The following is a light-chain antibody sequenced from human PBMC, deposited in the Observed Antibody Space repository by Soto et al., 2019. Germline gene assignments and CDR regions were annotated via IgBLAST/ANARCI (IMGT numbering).Light chain of an antibody. Sequence: EIVLTQSPGTLSLSPGERATLSCRASQSVSSSYLAWYQQKPGQAPRLLIYGASSRATGIPDRFSGSGSGTDVTLTISSLEHGDFVVYYCQQYCSSPPTYTFGQGTKLEIK. V-gene: IGKV3-20*01. J-gene: IGKJ2*01. CDR1: QSVSSSY. CDR3: QQYCSSPPTYT. CDR2: GAS.